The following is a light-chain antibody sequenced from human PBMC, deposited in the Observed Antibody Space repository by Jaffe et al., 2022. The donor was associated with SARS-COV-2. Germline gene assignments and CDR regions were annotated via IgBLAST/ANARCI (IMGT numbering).Light chain of an antibody. CDR2: GEN. V-gene: IGLV3-19*01. J-gene: IGLJ1*01. CDR3: NSRDSSGSFV. Sequence: SSELTQDPAVSVALGQTVRITCQGDSLRTYYASWYQQKPGQAPVLVIYGENDRPSGIPDRFSGSSSGNIASLTITGAQAEDEADYYCNSRDSSGSFVFGTGTTVTVL. CDR1: SLRTYY.